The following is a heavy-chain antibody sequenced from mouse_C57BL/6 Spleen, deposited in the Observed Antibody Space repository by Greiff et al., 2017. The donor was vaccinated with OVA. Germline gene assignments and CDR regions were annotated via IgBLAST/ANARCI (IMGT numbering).Heavy chain of an antibody. V-gene: IGHV1-64*01. CDR3: ARCYDDEEMDY. CDR1: GYTFTGYW. J-gene: IGHJ4*01. CDR2: IDPGSGST. D-gene: IGHD2-4*01. Sequence: QVQLQQPGPELVKPGASVKLSCKASGYTFTGYWMHWVKQRPGHGLEWIGGIDPGSGSTNYNEKFKGKATLTADKSSNTAYMQLSSLTSEDSAIDYCARCYDDEEMDYWGQGTSVTVSS.